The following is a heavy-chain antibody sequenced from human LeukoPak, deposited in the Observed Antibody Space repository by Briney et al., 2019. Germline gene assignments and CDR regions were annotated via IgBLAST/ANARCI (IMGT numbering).Heavy chain of an antibody. Sequence: GGSLRLSCAASGFTVSSNYMSWVRQAPGKGLEWVSAISGSGGSTYYADSVKGRFTISRDNSKNTLYLQMNSLRAEDTAVYYCARDSSYDSSGYYRRNIDYWGQGTLVTVSS. CDR1: GFTVSSNY. CDR2: ISGSGGST. CDR3: ARDSSYDSSGYYRRNIDY. J-gene: IGHJ4*02. D-gene: IGHD3-22*01. V-gene: IGHV3-23*01.